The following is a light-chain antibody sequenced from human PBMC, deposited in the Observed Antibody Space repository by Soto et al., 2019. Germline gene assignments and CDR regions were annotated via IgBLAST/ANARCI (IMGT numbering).Light chain of an antibody. CDR1: QRITTF. Sequence: DIQMTQSPSSLSASVGDKVTITCRASQRITTFLNWYQQKPGKPPGLLIYAASSLQSGVPPRFSGSGSGTDFTLTISGLGPADFATYYCQHTYIAPCTFGQGTKLEIK. CDR2: AAS. J-gene: IGKJ2*02. V-gene: IGKV1-39*01. CDR3: QHTYIAPCT.